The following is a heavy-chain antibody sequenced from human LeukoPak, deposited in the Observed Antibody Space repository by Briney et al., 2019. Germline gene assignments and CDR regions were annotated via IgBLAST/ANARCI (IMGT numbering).Heavy chain of an antibody. Sequence: PGGSLRLSCAAPGFTFSSYARHWVRQAPGKGLEYVSAISSNGGSTYYANSVKGRFTISRDNSKNTLYLQMGSLRAEDMAVYYCARASAASTDGYNLGWFDPWGQGTLVTVSS. CDR2: ISSNGGST. D-gene: IGHD5-24*01. V-gene: IGHV3-64*01. CDR3: ARASAASTDGYNLGWFDP. J-gene: IGHJ5*02. CDR1: GFTFSSYA.